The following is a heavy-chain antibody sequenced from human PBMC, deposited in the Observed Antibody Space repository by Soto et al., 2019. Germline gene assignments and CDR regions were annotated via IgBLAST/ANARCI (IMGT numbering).Heavy chain of an antibody. CDR1: GGSISSYY. CDR2: IYYSGST. J-gene: IGHJ5*02. V-gene: IGHV4-59*01. Sequence: PSETLSLTCTVSGGSISSYYWSWIRQPPGKGLEWIGYIYYSGSTNYNPSLKSRVTISVDTSKNQFSLKLSSVTAADTAVYCCARVNFDSSGYYNNWFDPWGQGTLVTVSS. CDR3: ARVNFDSSGYYNNWFDP. D-gene: IGHD3-22*01.